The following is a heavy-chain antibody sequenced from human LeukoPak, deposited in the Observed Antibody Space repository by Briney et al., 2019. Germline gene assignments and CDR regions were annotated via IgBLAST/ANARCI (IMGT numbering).Heavy chain of an antibody. CDR1: GGTFSSYA. CDR2: ITPIFGTA. CDR3: ARDDEKYYFDY. Sequence: GASVKVSCKASGGTFSSYAISWVRQAPGQGLEWMGGITPIFGTANYAQKFQGRVTITADESTSTAYMELSSLRSEDTAVYYCARDDEKYYFDYWGQGTQVTVSP. V-gene: IGHV1-69*13. J-gene: IGHJ4*02.